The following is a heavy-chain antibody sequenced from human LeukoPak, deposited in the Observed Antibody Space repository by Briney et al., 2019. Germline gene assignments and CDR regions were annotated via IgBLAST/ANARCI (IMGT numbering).Heavy chain of an antibody. CDR2: IIPILGIA. V-gene: IGHV1-69*04. J-gene: IGHJ4*02. D-gene: IGHD2-15*01. CDR1: GGTFSSYA. CDR3: AREDCSGGSCYSSAY. Sequence: SVKVSCKASGGTFSSYAISWVRQAPGQGLEWMGRIIPILGIANYAQKFQGRVTITAGKSTSTAYMELSSLRSEDTAVYYCAREDCSGGSCYSSAYWGQGTLVTVSS.